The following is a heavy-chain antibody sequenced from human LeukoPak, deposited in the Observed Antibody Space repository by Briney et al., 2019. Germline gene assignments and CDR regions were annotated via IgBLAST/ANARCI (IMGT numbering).Heavy chain of an antibody. CDR3: AREDYGDYAVYFQH. CDR1: GFTFSSYA. CDR2: ISYDGSNK. Sequence: GGSLRLSCAASGFTFSSYAMHWVRQAPGKGLEWVAVISYDGSNKYYADSVKGRFTISRDNSKNTLYLQMNSLRAEDTAVYYCAREDYGDYAVYFQHWGQGTLVTVSS. D-gene: IGHD4-17*01. J-gene: IGHJ1*01. V-gene: IGHV3-30*04.